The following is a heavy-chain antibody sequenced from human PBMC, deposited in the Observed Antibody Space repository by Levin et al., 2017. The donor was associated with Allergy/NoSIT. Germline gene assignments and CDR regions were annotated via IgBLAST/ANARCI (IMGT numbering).Heavy chain of an antibody. CDR2: ISYDGSNK. CDR1: GFTFSSYG. J-gene: IGHJ4*02. Sequence: PGGSLRLSCAASGFTFSSYGMHWVRQAPGKGLEWVAVISYDGSNKYYADSVKGRFTISRDNSKNTLYLQMNSLRAEDTAVYYCVKRDSRGWYYFDYWGQGTLVTVSS. V-gene: IGHV3-30*18. CDR3: VKRDSRGWYYFDY. D-gene: IGHD6-19*01.